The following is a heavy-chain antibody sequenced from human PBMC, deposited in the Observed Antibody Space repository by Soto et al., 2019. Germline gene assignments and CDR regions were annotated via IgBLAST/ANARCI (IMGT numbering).Heavy chain of an antibody. Sequence: ASVKVSCKASGYTFTSYYMHWVRQAPGQGLEWMGIINPSGGSTSYAQKFQGRVTMTRDTSTSTVYMELSSLRSEDTAVYYCARDAGPSGSYYWSFTNYYYGMDVCGQGTTVTVSS. V-gene: IGHV1-46*01. J-gene: IGHJ6*02. CDR1: GYTFTSYY. CDR2: INPSGGST. CDR3: ARDAGPSGSYYWSFTNYYYGMDV. D-gene: IGHD3-10*01.